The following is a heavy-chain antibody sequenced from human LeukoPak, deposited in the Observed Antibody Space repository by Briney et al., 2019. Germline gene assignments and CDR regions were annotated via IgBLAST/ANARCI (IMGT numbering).Heavy chain of an antibody. CDR2: ISASNGNT. D-gene: IGHD1-20*01. Sequence: ASVKVSCKASNYTFTNYGITWVRQAPGQGLEWMGWISASNGNTNYAQKLQGRVTMTTDTSTSTAYMELRSLRSDDTAVYYCARGGLTVNQDYYYYLYMDVWGKGTTVTVSS. CDR3: ARGGLTVNQDYYYYLYMDV. CDR1: NYTFTNYG. V-gene: IGHV1-18*01. J-gene: IGHJ6*03.